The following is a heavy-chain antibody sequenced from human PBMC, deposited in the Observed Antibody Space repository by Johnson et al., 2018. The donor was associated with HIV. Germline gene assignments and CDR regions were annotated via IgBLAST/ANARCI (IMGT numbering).Heavy chain of an antibody. CDR1: GFTVSSNY. V-gene: IGHV3-66*02. J-gene: IGHJ3*02. CDR2: IYSGGST. D-gene: IGHD6-6*01. Sequence: MQLVESGGGLVQPGGSLRLSCAASGFTVSSNYMSWVRQAPGKGLEWVSVIYSGGSTYYAESVKGRFTISRDNSKNTLYLQMNSLRAEDTAVYYCAAAEYDAFDIWGQGTMVTVSS. CDR3: AAAEYDAFDI.